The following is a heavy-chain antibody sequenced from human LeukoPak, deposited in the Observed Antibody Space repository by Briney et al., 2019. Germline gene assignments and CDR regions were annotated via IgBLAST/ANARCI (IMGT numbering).Heavy chain of an antibody. Sequence: PGGSLRLSCAASGFTFSSYSMNWVRQAPGKGLEWVSSISSSSSYMYYADSVKGRFTISRDNAKNSLYLQMNSLRAEDTAVYYCARNIDDILTGFDYWGQGTLVTVSS. CDR2: ISSSSSYM. J-gene: IGHJ4*02. CDR1: GFTFSSYS. V-gene: IGHV3-21*01. CDR3: ARNIDDILTGFDY. D-gene: IGHD3-9*01.